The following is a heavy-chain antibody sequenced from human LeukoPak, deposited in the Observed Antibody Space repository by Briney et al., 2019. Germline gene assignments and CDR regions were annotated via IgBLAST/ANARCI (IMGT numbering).Heavy chain of an antibody. V-gene: IGHV4-59*12. J-gene: IGHJ4*02. CDR1: GGSISSYY. CDR2: IYYSGST. CDR3: ARAPNILTGYDY. Sequence: SETLSLTCTVSGGSISSYYWSWIRQPPGKGLEWIGYIYYSGSTNYNPSLKSRVTISVDKSKNQFSLKLSSVTAADTAVYYCARAPNILTGYDYWGQGTLVTVSS. D-gene: IGHD3-9*01.